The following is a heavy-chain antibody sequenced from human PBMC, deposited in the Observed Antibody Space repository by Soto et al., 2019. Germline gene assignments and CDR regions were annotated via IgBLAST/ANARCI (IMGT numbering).Heavy chain of an antibody. D-gene: IGHD2-15*01. Sequence: PWESLRVSWKGSGYSFSSYWISWVRQIPGKGLEWMGRIDPSDSYTNYSPSFQGHVTISADKSISTAYLQWSSLKASDTAMYYCASQVVAIYFYYGTAVWRQGTTVTVSS. CDR3: ASQVVAIYFYYGTAV. CDR1: GYSFSSYW. V-gene: IGHV5-10-1*01. J-gene: IGHJ6*02. CDR2: IDPSDSYT.